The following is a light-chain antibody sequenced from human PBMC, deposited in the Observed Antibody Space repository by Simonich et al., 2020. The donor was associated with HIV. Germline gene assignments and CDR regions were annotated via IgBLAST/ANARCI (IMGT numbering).Light chain of an antibody. CDR3: QQYNNWPPWT. Sequence: EIVMTQSPATLSVSPGERATPSCRASQSVSSNLAWYQQKPGQAPRLLIYGASTRATGIPARFSGSGAGTEFSLTISSLKSEDFVVYHCQQYNNWPPWTFGQGTKVEIK. CDR2: GAS. V-gene: IGKV3-15*01. J-gene: IGKJ1*01. CDR1: QSVSSN.